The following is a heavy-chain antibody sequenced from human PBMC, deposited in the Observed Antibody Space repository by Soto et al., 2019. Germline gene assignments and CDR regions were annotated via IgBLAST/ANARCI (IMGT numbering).Heavy chain of an antibody. D-gene: IGHD3-22*01. V-gene: IGHV4-34*01. J-gene: IGHJ5*02. CDR1: GGSFSGYY. Sequence: PSETLSLTCAVYGGSFSGYYWTWIRQPPGKGLEWIGEINHIGSTNYNPSLQSRVTISVDTSKNQFSLKLSSVTAADTAVYYCARYLSCDSISCQNWFDPWGQGTLVTVSS. CDR2: INHIGST. CDR3: ARYLSCDSISCQNWFDP.